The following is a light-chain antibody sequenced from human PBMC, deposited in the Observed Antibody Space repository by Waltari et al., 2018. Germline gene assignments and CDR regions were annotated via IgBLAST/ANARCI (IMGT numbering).Light chain of an antibody. V-gene: IGKV1-5*03. CDR3: QQYRNLWT. CDR1: QSLSNW. J-gene: IGKJ1*01. CDR2: KAS. Sequence: DIQMTQSPSTLSASVGERVTITCRASQSLSNWLAWYQQKPGKAPKVLIYKASTLESGVPSRFSVSGSGTEFTLTISSLQPDDFATYYCQQYRNLWTFGQGTKVEIK.